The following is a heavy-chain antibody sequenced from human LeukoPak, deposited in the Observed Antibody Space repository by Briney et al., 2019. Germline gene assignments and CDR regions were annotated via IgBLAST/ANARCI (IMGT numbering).Heavy chain of an antibody. D-gene: IGHD5-18*01. CDR2: ISGSGNTT. CDR1: GFTFNTYA. CDR3: ARDYVDTAMVDAFDI. Sequence: AGGSLRLSCAASGFTFNTYAMSWVRQAPAKGLEWVSAISGSGNTTFYADSVTGRFTISRDNSKNTLYPQMHSLRVEDTAVYYCARDYVDTAMVDAFDIWGQGTMVTVSS. V-gene: IGHV3-23*01. J-gene: IGHJ3*02.